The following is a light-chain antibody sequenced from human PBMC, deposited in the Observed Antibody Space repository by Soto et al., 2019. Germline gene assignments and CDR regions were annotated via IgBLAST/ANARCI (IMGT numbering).Light chain of an antibody. J-gene: IGKJ4*01. Sequence: EIVLTQSPGTLSLSPGERATLSCRASQSVSSYLAWYQQKPGQAPRLLIYGVSSRATGIPDRFSGSGSGADFTLTISRLEPEDCAIYYCQQYHTWPITFGGGTKVDIK. V-gene: IGKV3-20*01. CDR1: QSVSSY. CDR3: QQYHTWPIT. CDR2: GVS.